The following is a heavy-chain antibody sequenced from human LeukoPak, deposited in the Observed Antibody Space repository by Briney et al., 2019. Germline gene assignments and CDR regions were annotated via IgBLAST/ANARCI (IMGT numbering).Heavy chain of an antibody. Sequence: GGSLRLSCAASGFSVSSNYMSWVRQAPGKGLEWVSIIYSGGNTYYADSVKGRFTISRDNSKNTLYLQMNSLKAEDTAVYYCTRVVLVGTTYSYFDYWGQGTLVTVSS. CDR1: GFSVSSNY. J-gene: IGHJ4*02. CDR3: TRVVLVGTTYSYFDY. V-gene: IGHV3-66*01. D-gene: IGHD1-26*01. CDR2: IYSGGNT.